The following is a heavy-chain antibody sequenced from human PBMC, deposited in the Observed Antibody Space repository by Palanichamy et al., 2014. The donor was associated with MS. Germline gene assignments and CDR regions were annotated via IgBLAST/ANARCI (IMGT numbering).Heavy chain of an antibody. V-gene: IGHV3-64*01. CDR2: ISSNGGST. CDR1: GFTFSSYA. Sequence: EVQLVESGGGLVQPGGSLRLSYAASGFTFSSYAMHWVRQAPGKGLEYVSAISSNGGSTYYANSVKGRFTISRDNSKNTLYLQMGSLRAEDMAVYYCARVLVGATEHGAFDIWGQGTMVTVSS. D-gene: IGHD1-26*01. CDR3: ARVLVGATEHGAFDI. J-gene: IGHJ3*02.